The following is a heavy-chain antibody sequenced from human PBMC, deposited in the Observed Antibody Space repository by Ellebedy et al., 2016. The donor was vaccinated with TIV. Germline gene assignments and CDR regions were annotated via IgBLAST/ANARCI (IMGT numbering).Heavy chain of an antibody. Sequence: GESLKISCAASGFTFSSYSMNWVRQAPGKGLEWVSYISSSSSTIYYADSVKGRFTISRDNAKNSLYLQMNSLRDEDTAVYYCARDRRYYDSSGYYYRTFDYWGQGTLVTVSS. CDR2: ISSSSSTI. J-gene: IGHJ4*02. V-gene: IGHV3-48*02. CDR1: GFTFSSYS. D-gene: IGHD3-22*01. CDR3: ARDRRYYDSSGYYYRTFDY.